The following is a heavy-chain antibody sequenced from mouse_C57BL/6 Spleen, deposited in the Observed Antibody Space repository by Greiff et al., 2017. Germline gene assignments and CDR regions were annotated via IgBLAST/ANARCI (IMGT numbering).Heavy chain of an antibody. CDR2: IDPETGGT. D-gene: IGHD2-5*01. CDR1: GYTFTDYE. CDR3: TSDGGYSNHAMDY. Sequence: VQLQQSGAELVRPGASVTLSCKASGYTFTDYEMHWVKQTPVHGLEWIGAIDPETGGTAYNQKFKGKAILTADKSSSTAYMELRSLTSEDSAVYYCTSDGGYSNHAMDYGGQGTSVTVSS. V-gene: IGHV1-15*01. J-gene: IGHJ4*01.